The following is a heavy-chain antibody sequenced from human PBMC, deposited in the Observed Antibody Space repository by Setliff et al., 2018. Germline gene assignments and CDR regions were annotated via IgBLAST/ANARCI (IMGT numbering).Heavy chain of an antibody. D-gene: IGHD6-19*01. CDR2: IKQDESEK. V-gene: IGHV3-7*01. CDR3: ATSDWYVAFDH. CDR1: GFTFTNYW. Sequence: GGSLRLSCAASGFTFTNYWINWVRQAPGKGLEWVANIKQDESEKHYVGSVKGRFTISRDNARNSVYLQMNSLRAEDAAVYYCATSDWYVAFDHWGQGTLVTVSS. J-gene: IGHJ4*02.